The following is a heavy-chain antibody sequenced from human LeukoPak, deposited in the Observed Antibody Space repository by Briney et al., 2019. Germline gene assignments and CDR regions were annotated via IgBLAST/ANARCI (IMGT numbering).Heavy chain of an antibody. CDR2: ISAYNGNT. CDR1: GYTFTSYG. V-gene: IGHV1-18*01. J-gene: IGHJ3*02. Sequence: ASVKVSCKASGYTFTSYGISWVRQAPGQGLEWMGWISAYNGNTNYAQKIRGRVTMTTDPTTSTAYMELRSLRSDDTAVYYCARGPHYYVSSGSSDAFDIWGRGTMVTVSS. D-gene: IGHD3-22*01. CDR3: ARGPHYYVSSGSSDAFDI.